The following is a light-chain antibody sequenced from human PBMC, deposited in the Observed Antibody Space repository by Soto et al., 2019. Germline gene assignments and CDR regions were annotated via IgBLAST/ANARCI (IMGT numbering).Light chain of an antibody. CDR1: QSVSSN. J-gene: IGKJ5*01. V-gene: IGKV3-15*01. CDR2: GAS. Sequence: EIVMTQSPATLSVSPGERATLSCRASQSVSSNLAWYQQKPGQAPRLLIYGASTSATGIPARFSGSGSGTEFTLTISSLQSEDFAVYYWQQYNNWPPITFGQGTRLEI. CDR3: QQYNNWPPIT.